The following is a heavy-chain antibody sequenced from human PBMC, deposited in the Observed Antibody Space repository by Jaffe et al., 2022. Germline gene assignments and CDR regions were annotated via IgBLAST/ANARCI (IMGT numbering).Heavy chain of an antibody. Sequence: QVQLVESGGGVVQPGGSLRLSCAASGFTFSSYGMHWVRQAPGKGLEWVAFIRYDGSNKYYADSVKGRFTISRDNSKNTLYLQMNSLRAEDTAVYYCAKDPSRVPAVIVATITLGFDYWGQGTLVTVSS. CDR3: AKDPSRVPAVIVATITLGFDY. V-gene: IGHV3-30*02. CDR1: GFTFSSYG. CDR2: IRYDGSNK. J-gene: IGHJ4*02. D-gene: IGHD5-12*01.